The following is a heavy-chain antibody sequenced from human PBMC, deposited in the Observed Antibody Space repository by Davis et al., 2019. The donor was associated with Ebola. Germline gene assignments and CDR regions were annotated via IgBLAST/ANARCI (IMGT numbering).Heavy chain of an antibody. CDR1: GGSFSGDY. V-gene: IGHV4-34*01. CDR2: IHGSGST. CDR3: ARSHSDWLLPFDY. D-gene: IGHD3-9*01. Sequence: SETLSLTCAVDGGSFSGDYWSWIRQPTGKGLEWIGEIHGSGSTNYNPSLQSRVTISLDPSKNQFSLRLSSVTAADTAVYYCARSHSDWLLPFDYWGQGTLATVSS. J-gene: IGHJ4*02.